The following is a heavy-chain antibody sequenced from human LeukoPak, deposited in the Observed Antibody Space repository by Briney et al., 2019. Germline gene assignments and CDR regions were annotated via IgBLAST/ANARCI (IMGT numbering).Heavy chain of an antibody. J-gene: IGHJ4*02. CDR2: INHSGST. Sequence: SETLSLTCAVYGGSFSGYYWSWIRQPSGKGLEWIGEINHSGSTNYNPSLKSRVTISVDTSKNQFSLKLSSVTAADTAVYYCARAGIVVVPAAMEYYFDYWGQGTLVTVSS. CDR3: ARAGIVVVPAAMEYYFDY. CDR1: GGSFSGYY. V-gene: IGHV4-34*01. D-gene: IGHD2-2*01.